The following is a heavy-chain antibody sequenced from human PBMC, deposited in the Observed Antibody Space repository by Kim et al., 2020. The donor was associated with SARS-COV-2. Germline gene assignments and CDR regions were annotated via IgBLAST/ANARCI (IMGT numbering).Heavy chain of an antibody. CDR3: ARGGVVSALDY. V-gene: IGHV1-8*01. J-gene: IGHJ4*02. D-gene: IGHD2-15*01. Sequence: GYAQKFQGRVTMTRNTSRSTAYMELSSLRSEDTAVYYCARGGVVSALDYWGQGTLVTVSS.